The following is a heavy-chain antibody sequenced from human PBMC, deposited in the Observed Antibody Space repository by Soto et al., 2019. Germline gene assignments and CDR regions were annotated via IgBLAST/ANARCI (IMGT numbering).Heavy chain of an antibody. J-gene: IGHJ6*02. CDR2: IIPILGET. V-gene: IGHV1-69*02. CDR3: ARCLGCRMDA. CDR1: GTIFSSYT. Sequence: QVQLVQSGAEVKKPGSSVRVSCKASGTIFSSYTISWVRQAPGQGLEWMGRIIPILGETNSAQKFQDRVTLTADKSTNTAYMYLNSLRLEATAVYYCARCLGCRMDAWGQGTTVTVSS.